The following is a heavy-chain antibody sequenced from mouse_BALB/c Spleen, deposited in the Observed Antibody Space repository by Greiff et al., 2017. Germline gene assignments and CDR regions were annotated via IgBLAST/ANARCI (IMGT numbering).Heavy chain of an antibody. Sequence: EVMLVESGGGLVQPGGSLKLSCAASGFTFSSYGMSWVRQTPDKRLELVATINSNGGSTYYPDSVKGRFTISRDNAKNTLYLQMSSLKSEDTAMYYCARVPYDAMDYWGQGTSVTVSS. J-gene: IGHJ4*01. CDR1: GFTFSSYG. V-gene: IGHV5-6-3*01. CDR2: INSNGGST. CDR3: ARVPYDAMDY.